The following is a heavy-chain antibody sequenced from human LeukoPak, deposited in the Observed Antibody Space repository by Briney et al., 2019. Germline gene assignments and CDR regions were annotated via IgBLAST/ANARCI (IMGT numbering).Heavy chain of an antibody. J-gene: IGHJ6*02. Sequence: GGSLRLSCAASGFTFSSYGMHWVRQAPGKGLEWVAVIWYDGSNKYYADSVKGRFTISRDNSKNSLYLQMSSLRAEDTAVYYCARVLLIAVAGSSYYYYYGMDVWGQGTTVTVSS. CDR1: GFTFSSYG. CDR3: ARVLLIAVAGSSYYYYYGMDV. V-gene: IGHV3-33*01. D-gene: IGHD6-19*01. CDR2: IWYDGSNK.